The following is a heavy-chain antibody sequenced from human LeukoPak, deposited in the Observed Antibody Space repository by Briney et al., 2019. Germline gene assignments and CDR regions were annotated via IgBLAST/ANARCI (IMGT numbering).Heavy chain of an antibody. CDR3: ARGGVTIFGVVINYSDY. CDR1: GYTFTSYG. V-gene: IGHV1-18*01. Sequence: VASVKVSCKASGYTFTSYGISWVRQAPGQGLEWMGWISAYNGNTNYAQKLQGRVTMTTDTSTSTAYMELRSLRSDDTAVYYCARGGVTIFGVVINYSDYWGQETLVTVSS. J-gene: IGHJ4*02. CDR2: ISAYNGNT. D-gene: IGHD3-3*01.